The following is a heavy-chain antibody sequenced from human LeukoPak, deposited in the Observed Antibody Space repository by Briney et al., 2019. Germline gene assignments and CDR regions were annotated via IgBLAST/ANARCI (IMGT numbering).Heavy chain of an antibody. CDR2: ISSSSSYI. D-gene: IGHD2-2*01. CDR3: ARTDCSSTSCQYDY. V-gene: IGHV3-21*01. Sequence: PGGSLRLSCAASGFTFSSYSMNWVRQAPGKGLEWVSSISSSSSYIYYADSVKGRFTISRDNAKNSLYLQMNSLRAEDTAVYYCARTDCSSTSCQYDYWGQGTLVTVSS. J-gene: IGHJ4*02. CDR1: GFTFSSYS.